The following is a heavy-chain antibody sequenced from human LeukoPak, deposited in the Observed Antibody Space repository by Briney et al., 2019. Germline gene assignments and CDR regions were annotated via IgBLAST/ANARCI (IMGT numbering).Heavy chain of an antibody. Sequence: SETLSLTCTVSGVSISSSNTYWGWIRQPPGKGLEWIGSIYYTGNTYYNASLKSRVTISIDTSNNQISLRLISVTATDTAMYYCARQTGSGLFTLPGGQGTLVTVSS. CDR1: GVSISSSNTY. V-gene: IGHV4-39*01. CDR3: ARQTGSGLFTLP. D-gene: IGHD3/OR15-3a*01. J-gene: IGHJ4*02. CDR2: IYYTGNT.